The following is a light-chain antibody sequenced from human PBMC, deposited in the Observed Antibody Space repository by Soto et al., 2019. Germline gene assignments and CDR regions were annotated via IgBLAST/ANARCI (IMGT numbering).Light chain of an antibody. CDR2: GAS. CDR1: QSVSSSY. J-gene: IGKJ4*01. Sequence: EIVLTQSPGTLSLSPGERATLSCRASQSVSSSYLAWYQQKPGQAPRLLIYGASSRATGIPDRFSGGGSGTDFTLTISRLEPEDFAVYYCQQYGSSPLTFGRGTKVEIK. V-gene: IGKV3-20*01. CDR3: QQYGSSPLT.